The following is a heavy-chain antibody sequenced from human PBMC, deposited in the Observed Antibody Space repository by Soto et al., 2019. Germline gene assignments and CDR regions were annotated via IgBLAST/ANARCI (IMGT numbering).Heavy chain of an antibody. CDR1: GFTVSSNY. CDR2: IYSGGAT. D-gene: IGHD6-6*01. Sequence: EVQLVESGGGLVQPGGSLRLSCAASGFTVSSNYMSWVRQAPGKGLEWVSVIYSGGATHYADSVMGRFTISRDNSKNTLSLQMNSLRVEDTAVYYCASGAPSREAPDPFDTWGQGTLVTVSS. J-gene: IGHJ5*02. CDR3: ASGAPSREAPDPFDT. V-gene: IGHV3-66*01.